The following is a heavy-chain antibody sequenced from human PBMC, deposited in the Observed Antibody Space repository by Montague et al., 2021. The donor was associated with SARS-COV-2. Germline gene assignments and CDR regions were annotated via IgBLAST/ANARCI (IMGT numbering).Heavy chain of an antibody. CDR2: INHSGST. J-gene: IGHJ6*02. D-gene: IGHD2-2*01. Sequence: SETLSLTCAVYGGSLSGYYWSWIRQPPGKGLEWIGEINHSGSTNYNPSLKSRVTISVDTSKNQFSLKLSSVTAADTAVYYCARTGHCSSTSCQGYYYYGMDVWGQGTTVTVSS. CDR1: GGSLSGYY. CDR3: ARTGHCSSTSCQGYYYYGMDV. V-gene: IGHV4-34*01.